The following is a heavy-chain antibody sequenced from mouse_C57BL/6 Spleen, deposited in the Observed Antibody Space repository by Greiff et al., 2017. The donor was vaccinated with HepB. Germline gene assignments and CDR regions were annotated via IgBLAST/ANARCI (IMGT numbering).Heavy chain of an antibody. CDR3: ARGDYYGSSPFDY. D-gene: IGHD1-1*01. V-gene: IGHV1-47*01. Sequence: VQLQQSGAELVKPGASVKMSCKASGYTFTTYPIEWMKQNHGKSLEWIGNFHPYNDDTKYNEKFKGKATLTVEKSSSTVYLELIRLTTDDSAVYYCARGDYYGSSPFDYWGQGTTLTVSS. CDR1: GYTFTTYP. CDR2: FHPYNDDT. J-gene: IGHJ2*01.